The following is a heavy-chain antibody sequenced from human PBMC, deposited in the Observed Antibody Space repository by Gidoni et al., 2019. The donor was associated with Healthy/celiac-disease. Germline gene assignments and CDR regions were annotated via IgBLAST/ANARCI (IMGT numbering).Heavy chain of an antibody. V-gene: IGHV4-34*01. CDR2: INHSGST. CDR1: GGSFSGYY. CDR3: ARGRVAAAGFSSYYYYGMDV. J-gene: IGHJ6*02. Sequence: QLQLQQWGAGLLKPSETLSLTCAVYGGSFSGYYWSWIRQPPGKGLEWIGEINHSGSTNYNPSLKSRVTISVDTSKNQFSLKLSSVTAADTAVYYCARGRVAAAGFSSYYYYGMDVWGQGTTVTVSS. D-gene: IGHD6-13*01.